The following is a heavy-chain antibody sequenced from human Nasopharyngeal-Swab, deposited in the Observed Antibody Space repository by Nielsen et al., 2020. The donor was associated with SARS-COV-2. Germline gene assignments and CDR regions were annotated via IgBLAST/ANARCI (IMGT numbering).Heavy chain of an antibody. J-gene: IGHJ6*02. CDR3: AKDRDSGDDSEEYYHYYGMDV. Sequence: GESLKISCAASGFTFSNFAMSWVRQAPGKGLEWVSVISGDSDSTYYTDSVRGRFTISRDNSKNTQNLQMNNLRAEDTAIYYCAKDRDSGDDSEEYYHYYGMDVWGQGAPVTVSS. D-gene: IGHD5-12*01. CDR1: GFTFSNFA. CDR2: ISGDSDST. V-gene: IGHV3-23*01.